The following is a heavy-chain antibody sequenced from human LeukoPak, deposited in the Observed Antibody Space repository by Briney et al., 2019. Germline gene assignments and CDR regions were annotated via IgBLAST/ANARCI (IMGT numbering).Heavy chain of an antibody. J-gene: IGHJ6*02. CDR3: ARDKRYCTNSVCYNYYYYGMDV. Sequence: SVKVSCKASGGTFSSYAISWVRQAPGQGLEWMGRIIPILGIANYAQKFQGRVTITADKSTSTAYMELSSLRSEDTAVYYCARDKRYCTNSVCYNYYYYGMDVWGQGTTVTVSS. D-gene: IGHD2-8*01. V-gene: IGHV1-69*04. CDR1: GGTFSSYA. CDR2: IIPILGIA.